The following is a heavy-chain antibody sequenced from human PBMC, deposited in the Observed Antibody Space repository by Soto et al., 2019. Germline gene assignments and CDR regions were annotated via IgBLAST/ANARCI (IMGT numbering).Heavy chain of an antibody. CDR1: GYSVSSSDYY. CDR3: APLSVSLSGPYGIDV. J-gene: IGHJ6*02. V-gene: IGHV4-39*01. Sequence: SETLSLTCSVSGYSVSSSDYYWAWIRQPPGKGLEWIGSMLYSGLTYYNPSLKSRVTLSVDTSKNQFSVRLSSVTASETAVYYCAPLSVSLSGPYGIDVWGQGTTVTVSS. CDR2: MLYSGLT. D-gene: IGHD2-15*01.